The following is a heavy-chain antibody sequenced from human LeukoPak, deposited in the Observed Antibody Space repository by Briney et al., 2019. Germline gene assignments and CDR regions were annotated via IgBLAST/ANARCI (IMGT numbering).Heavy chain of an antibody. CDR2: ISWNSGNI. CDR3: AKEPTYDILTGPFDY. V-gene: IGHV3-9*03. D-gene: IGHD3-9*01. Sequence: PGRSLRLSCAASGFTFSSYGMHWVRQAPGKGLEWFSGISWNSGNIVYADSVKGRFTISRDNAKNSLYLQMNSLRAEDMALYYCAKEPTYDILTGPFDYWGQGTLVTVSS. CDR1: GFTFSSYG. J-gene: IGHJ4*02.